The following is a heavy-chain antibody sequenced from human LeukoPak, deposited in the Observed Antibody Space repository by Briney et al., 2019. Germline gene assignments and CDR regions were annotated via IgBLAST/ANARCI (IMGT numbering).Heavy chain of an antibody. J-gene: IGHJ4*02. V-gene: IGHV1-69*06. CDR1: GGTFSSYA. CDR3: ATGGGVRGSYRGVAYYFDY. CDR2: IIPIFGTA. Sequence: ASVKVSCKASGGTFSSYAISWVRQAPGQGLEWMGGIIPIFGTANYAQKFQGRVTMTEDTSTDTAYMELSSLRSEDTAVYYCATGGGVRGSYRGVAYYFDYWGQGTLVTVSS. D-gene: IGHD3-10*01.